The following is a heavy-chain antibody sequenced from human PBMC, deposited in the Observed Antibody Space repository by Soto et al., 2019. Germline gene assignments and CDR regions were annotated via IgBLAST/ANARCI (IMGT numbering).Heavy chain of an antibody. Sequence: GGSLRLSCAASGFPFSSYGMHWVRQAPGKGLEWVAVIWYDGSNKYYADSVKGRFTISRDNSKNTLYLQMNSLRAEDTAVYYCARDGPDYDYIWGSSRPLDYWGQGTLVTVSS. J-gene: IGHJ4*02. D-gene: IGHD3-16*01. CDR3: ARDGPDYDYIWGSSRPLDY. CDR1: GFPFSSYG. CDR2: IWYDGSNK. V-gene: IGHV3-33*01.